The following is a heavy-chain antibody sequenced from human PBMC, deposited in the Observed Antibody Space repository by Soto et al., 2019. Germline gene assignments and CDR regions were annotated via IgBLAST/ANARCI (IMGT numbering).Heavy chain of an antibody. CDR3: ARGHLPGGNTFYYDY. CDR1: GGSFSGTY. V-gene: IGHV4-34*01. D-gene: IGHD2-15*01. J-gene: IGHJ4*02. Sequence: QVQLQQWGAGLLKPSETLSLTCTVYGGSFSGTYGAGFRQPPGMGLEWIGEISHSGSGTNYNPSLKSRVTISVDTSKNQFSLKLSSVTAADTAMYYCARGHLPGGNTFYYDYWGQGTLVTVSS. CDR2: ISHSGSGT.